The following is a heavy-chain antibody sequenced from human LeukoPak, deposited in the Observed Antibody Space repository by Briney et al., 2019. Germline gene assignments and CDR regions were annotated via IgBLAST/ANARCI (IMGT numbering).Heavy chain of an antibody. V-gene: IGHV7-4-1*02. CDR2: INTNTGNP. CDR1: GYTFTNYA. Sequence: ASVKVSCKASGYTFTNYAMNWVRQAPGQGLEWMGWINTNTGNPTYAQGFTGRFVFSLDTSFTTAYLQISSLKAEDTAVYYCAREEYYDSSAPTNFDYWGQGTLVTVSS. J-gene: IGHJ4*02. CDR3: AREEYYDSSAPTNFDY. D-gene: IGHD3-22*01.